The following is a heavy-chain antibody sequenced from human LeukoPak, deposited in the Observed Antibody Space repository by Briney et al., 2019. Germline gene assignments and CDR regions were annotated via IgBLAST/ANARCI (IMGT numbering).Heavy chain of an antibody. V-gene: IGHV4-59*12. CDR2: IYYSGST. Sequence: SETLSLTCTVSGGSISSYYWSWIRQPPGKGLEWIGYIYYSGSTNYNPSLKSRVTISVDTSKNQSSLKPSSVTAADTAVYYCARGRRRTKIVADYWGQGTLVTVSS. CDR1: GGSISSYY. J-gene: IGHJ4*02. CDR3: ARGRRRTKIVADY. D-gene: IGHD1-7*01.